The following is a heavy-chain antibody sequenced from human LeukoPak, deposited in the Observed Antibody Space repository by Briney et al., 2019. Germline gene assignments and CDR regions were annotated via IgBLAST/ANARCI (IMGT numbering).Heavy chain of an antibody. CDR2: INHSGST. CDR1: GGSFSGYY. Sequence: SETLSLTCAVYGGSFSGYYWSWIRQPPGKGLEWIGEINHSGSTNYNPSLKSRVTISVDTSKDQFSLKLSSVTAADTAVYYCARGRIAARPLNWFDPWGQGTLVTVSS. J-gene: IGHJ5*02. D-gene: IGHD6-6*01. CDR3: ARGRIAARPLNWFDP. V-gene: IGHV4-34*01.